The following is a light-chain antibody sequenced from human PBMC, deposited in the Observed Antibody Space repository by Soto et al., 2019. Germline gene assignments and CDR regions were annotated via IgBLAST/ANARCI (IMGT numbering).Light chain of an antibody. CDR1: QSISNY. CDR2: AAS. J-gene: IGKJ4*01. CDR3: QQFNNYPLT. V-gene: IGKV1-39*01. Sequence: DIQMTHSPSSLSASVGDRVTITCRASQSISNYLNWYQQKPGKAPKLLVYAASSLQSGVPSRFSGSGSGTDFTLTISSLQPEDFATYYCQQFNNYPLTFGGGTKVDIK.